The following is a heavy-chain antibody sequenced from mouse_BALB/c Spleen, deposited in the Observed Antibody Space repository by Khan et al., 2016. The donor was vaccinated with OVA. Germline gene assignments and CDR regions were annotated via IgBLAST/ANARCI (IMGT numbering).Heavy chain of an antibody. CDR2: IWSDGST. J-gene: IGHJ4*01. CDR3: ARQPYYHYNIMDY. V-gene: IGHV2-6-1*01. Sequence: QVQLQQPGPGLAAPSQSLSITCTISGFSLTSYGVHWVRQPPGKGLEWLAVIWSDGSTNYNSALKSRLTITKDNSQSQVFLKMNSLQTDDTAIYFCARQPYYHYNIMDYWGQGTSVTVPS. D-gene: IGHD2-10*01. CDR1: GFSLTSYG.